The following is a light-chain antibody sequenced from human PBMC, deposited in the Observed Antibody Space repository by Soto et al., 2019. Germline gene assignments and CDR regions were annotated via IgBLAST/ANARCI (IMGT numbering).Light chain of an antibody. V-gene: IGKV3D-15*01. J-gene: IGKJ4*01. Sequence: EIVKTQSPATLSVSPGERATLSCRASQSVSSNLAWYQQKPGQAPSLLIYDISARATGIPTRFSGSGSGTEFTLTISSLQSEDFAVYYCQQYNDWPLSFGGGTKVEIK. CDR1: QSVSSN. CDR2: DIS. CDR3: QQYNDWPLS.